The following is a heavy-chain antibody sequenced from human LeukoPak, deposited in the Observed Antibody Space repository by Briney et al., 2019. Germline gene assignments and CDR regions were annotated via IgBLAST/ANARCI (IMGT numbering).Heavy chain of an antibody. D-gene: IGHD2-2*02. CDR1: GSTFSSYS. CDR2: ISSSSSTI. CDR3: ARDLGCSSSSRYSGDYYGMDV. V-gene: IGHV3-48*01. Sequence: GGSLRLSCAASGSTFSSYSMNWVRQAPGKGLEWVSYISSSSSTIYFADSVKGRFTISRDNAKNALYLQMNSLRAEDTAVYFCARDLGCSSSSRYSGDYYGMDVWGQGTTVTVSS. J-gene: IGHJ6*02.